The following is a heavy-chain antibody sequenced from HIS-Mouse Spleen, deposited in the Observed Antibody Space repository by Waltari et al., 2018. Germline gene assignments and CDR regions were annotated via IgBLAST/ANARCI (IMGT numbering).Heavy chain of an antibody. D-gene: IGHD1-1*01. Sequence: QLQLQESGPGLVKPSETLSRTCTVSGGSIRRSSYSWGWIRKPPGKGLEWIGSIYYSGSTYYNPSLKSRVTISVDTSKNQFSLKLSSVTAADTAVYYCARALNCFDYWGQGTLVTVSS. V-gene: IGHV4-39*01. CDR2: IYYSGST. CDR1: GGSIRRSSYS. J-gene: IGHJ4*02. CDR3: ARALNCFDY.